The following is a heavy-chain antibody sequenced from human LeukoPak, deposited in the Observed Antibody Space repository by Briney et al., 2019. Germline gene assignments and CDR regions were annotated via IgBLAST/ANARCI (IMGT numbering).Heavy chain of an antibody. CDR2: ISSSSSYI. Sequence: GGSLRLSCAASGFTFSSYSMNWVRQAPGKGLEWVSSISSSSSYIYYADSVKGRFTISRDNAKNSLYLQMNSLRAEDTAVYYCAREGGRIYYDSSGYFLDYWGQGTLVTVSS. CDR1: GFTFSSYS. D-gene: IGHD3-22*01. J-gene: IGHJ4*02. V-gene: IGHV3-21*01. CDR3: AREGGRIYYDSSGYFLDY.